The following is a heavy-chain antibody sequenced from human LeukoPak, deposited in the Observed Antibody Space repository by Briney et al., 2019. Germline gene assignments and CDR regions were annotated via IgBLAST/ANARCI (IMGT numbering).Heavy chain of an antibody. CDR2: IYYSGST. CDR3: ARGMVGGLECYFDY. J-gene: IGHJ4*02. CDR1: GGSISSYY. Sequence: KPSETLSLTCTVSGGSISSYYWSWIRQPPGKGLEWIGYIYYSGSTNYNPSLKSRVTISVDTSKNQFSLKLSSVTAADTAVYYCARGMVGGLECYFDYWGQGTLVTVSS. V-gene: IGHV4-59*01. D-gene: IGHD3-3*01.